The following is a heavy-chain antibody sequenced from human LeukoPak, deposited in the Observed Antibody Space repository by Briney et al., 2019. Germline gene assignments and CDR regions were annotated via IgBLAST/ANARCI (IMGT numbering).Heavy chain of an antibody. V-gene: IGHV3-15*01. Sequence: GGSLRLSCVASGFTFNNAWMTWVRQAPGKGLEWVGRIKSKTDGGTRDYAAPVKGRFTISRDDSKKTLYLQMNSLRREDTAVYYCTTDGFLQIGGKSHHVDVWGKGTTVIVSS. J-gene: IGHJ6*04. CDR3: TTDGFLQIGGKSHHVDV. CDR1: GFTFNNAW. CDR2: IKSKTDGGTR. D-gene: IGHD1-14*01.